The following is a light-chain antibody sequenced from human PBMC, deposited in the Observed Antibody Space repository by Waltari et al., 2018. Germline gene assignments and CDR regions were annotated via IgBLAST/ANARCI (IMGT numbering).Light chain of an antibody. CDR2: EGS. V-gene: IGLV2-23*01. CDR1: SSDVGSYNL. Sequence: QSALTQPASVSGSPGQSITISCTGTSSDVGSYNLVSWYHQHPGKAPKLMIYEGSKRPSGVLNCFSGSKYGNTASLTISGLQAEDEADYYCCSYAGSSTLVFGTGTKVTVL. CDR3: CSYAGSSTLV. J-gene: IGLJ1*01.